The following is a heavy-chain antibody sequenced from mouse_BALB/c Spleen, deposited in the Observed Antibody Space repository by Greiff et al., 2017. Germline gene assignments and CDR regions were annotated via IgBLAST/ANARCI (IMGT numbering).Heavy chain of an antibody. CDR2: ISSGGSYT. V-gene: IGHV5-6*01. CDR1: GFTFSSYG. J-gene: IGHJ2*01. D-gene: IGHD2-1*01. Sequence: EVQLVESGGDLVKPGGSLKLSCAASGFTFSSYGMSWVRQTPDKRLEWVATISSGGSYTYYPDSVKGRFTISRDNAKNTLYLQMSSLKSEDTAMYYCARHKDGNYYYFDYWGQGTTLTVSS. CDR3: ARHKDGNYYYFDY.